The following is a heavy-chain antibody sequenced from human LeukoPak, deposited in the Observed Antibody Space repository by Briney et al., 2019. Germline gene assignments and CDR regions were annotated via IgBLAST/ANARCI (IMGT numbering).Heavy chain of an antibody. CDR1: GFTFSSYA. V-gene: IGHV3-23*01. Sequence: GGSLTLSCAACGFTFSSYAMMWLPQAPGKGLEGVSATSGSGGSTYYADAVKGRFTITRDNYKNSLYLHMNSPRAEDTAVYYCAELVGSSSYYYMDVWGKGTTVTVSS. D-gene: IGHD3-10*01. CDR3: AELVGSSSYYYMDV. J-gene: IGHJ6*03. CDR2: TSGSGGST.